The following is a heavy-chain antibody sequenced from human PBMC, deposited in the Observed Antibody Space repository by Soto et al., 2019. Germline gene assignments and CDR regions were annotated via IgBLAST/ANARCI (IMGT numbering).Heavy chain of an antibody. J-gene: IGHJ2*01. CDR2: IIHSGRD. Sequence: QVHLQQWGAGLLKPSETLSLTCAVDGGSFSGYHWTWIRQFPGKGLEWIGEIIHSGRDNYNPSLNGRVSLSIDPSRTQFTLKLTSVTASDTALYYCARRLPRGIGFGDYKCLDIGGRGTLVTVSS. V-gene: IGHV4-34*12. CDR1: GGSFSGYH. D-gene: IGHD4-17*01. CDR3: ARRLPRGIGFGDYKCLDI.